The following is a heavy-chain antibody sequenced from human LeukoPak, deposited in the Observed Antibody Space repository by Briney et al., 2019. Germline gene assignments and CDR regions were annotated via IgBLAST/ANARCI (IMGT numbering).Heavy chain of an antibody. CDR2: ISGRGRST. V-gene: IGHV3-23*01. CDR3: AKSKTPYCSSTNCLMFDY. J-gene: IGHJ4*02. CDR1: GFTFSSYA. Sequence: GGSLRLSCAASGFTFSSYAMSWVRQAPGKGLEWVSAISGRGRSTYYADSVKGRFTISRDNSKNTLYLQMNSLRAEDTAVYYCAKSKTPYCSSTNCLMFDYWGQGALVTVSS. D-gene: IGHD2-2*01.